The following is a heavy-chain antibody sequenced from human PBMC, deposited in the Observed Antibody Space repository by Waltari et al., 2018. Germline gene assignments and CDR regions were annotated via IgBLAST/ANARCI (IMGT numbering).Heavy chain of an antibody. Sequence: QVQLVQSGNEVMKPGASVKVSCKASGYTFTSQSITWVRQAPGQGPEWLGWINRNNGNTKFAQKFQGRVSLTTDTSTSTAYMDLRSLTSDDTAVYYCARDYCSGDGCSLDCWGQGTLVTVSS. D-gene: IGHD2-15*01. V-gene: IGHV1-18*01. J-gene: IGHJ4*02. CDR3: ARDYCSGDGCSLDC. CDR1: GYTFTSQS. CDR2: INRNNGNT.